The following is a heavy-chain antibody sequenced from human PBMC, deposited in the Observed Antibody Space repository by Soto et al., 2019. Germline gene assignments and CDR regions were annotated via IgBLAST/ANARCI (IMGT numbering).Heavy chain of an antibody. CDR2: INYNGNT. Sequence: SETLSLTCTVSGGSISNYYWSWIRQPPGNELEWIAYINYNGNTNYNPSLKSRVTISVDLSKNRFSLRLSSVTTADTALYYCARTTAVPNTLRSRYFFDYWGQGTLVTVSS. J-gene: IGHJ4*02. CDR3: ARTTAVPNTLRSRYFFDY. D-gene: IGHD4-17*01. CDR1: GGSISNYY. V-gene: IGHV4-59*01.